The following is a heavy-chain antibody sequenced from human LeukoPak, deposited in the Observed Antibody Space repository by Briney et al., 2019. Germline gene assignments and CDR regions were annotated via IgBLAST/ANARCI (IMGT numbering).Heavy chain of an antibody. CDR2: ISSSSITI. J-gene: IGHJ4*02. Sequence: GGSLRLSCEASGFSFSRYNMNWVRQAPGKGLEWVSYISSSSITIYYADSVKGRFTISRDNARNSLYLQMNTLRAEDTAVYYCARDGSVGGGYFDYWGQGTPVTVSS. CDR1: GFSFSRYN. CDR3: ARDGSVGGGYFDY. V-gene: IGHV3-48*01. D-gene: IGHD4-23*01.